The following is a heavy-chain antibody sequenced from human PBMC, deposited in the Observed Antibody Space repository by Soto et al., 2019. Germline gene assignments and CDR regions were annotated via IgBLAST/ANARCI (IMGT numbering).Heavy chain of an antibody. V-gene: IGHV1-46*01. J-gene: IGHJ6*02. CDR1: GYTFTSYY. CDR3: ARDFRSTTVLMDV. CDR2: INPSGGST. D-gene: IGHD4-17*01. Sequence: ASVKVSCRASGYTFTSYYMHWVRQAPGQGLEWMGIINPSGGSTSYAQKFQGRVTMTRDTSTSTVYMELSSLRSEDTAVYYCARDFRSTTVLMDVWGQGTTVTVSS.